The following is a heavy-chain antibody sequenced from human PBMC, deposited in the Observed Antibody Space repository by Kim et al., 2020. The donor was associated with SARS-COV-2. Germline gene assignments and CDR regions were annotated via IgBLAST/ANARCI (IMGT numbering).Heavy chain of an antibody. J-gene: IGHJ1*01. CDR3: ARDLKPSRIAVASSAEYFQH. Sequence: RFTITSDNAKNTLYLQMNSLRAEDTAVYYCARDLKPSRIAVASSAEYFQHWGQGTLVTVSS. D-gene: IGHD6-19*01. V-gene: IGHV3-23*01.